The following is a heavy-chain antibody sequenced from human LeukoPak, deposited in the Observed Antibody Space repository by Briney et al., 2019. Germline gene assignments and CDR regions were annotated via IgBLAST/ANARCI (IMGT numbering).Heavy chain of an antibody. V-gene: IGHV4-39*07. J-gene: IGHJ4*02. D-gene: IGHD5-24*01. CDR1: GGSISSSSYY. CDR2: IYYSGST. CDR3: AKSRDGYGSVDY. Sequence: HSETLSLTCTVSGGSISSSSYYWGWIRQPPGKGLEWIGSIYYSGSTYYNPSLKSRVTISVDTSKNQFSLKLSAVTAADTAVYYCAKSRDGYGSVDYWGQGTLVTVSS.